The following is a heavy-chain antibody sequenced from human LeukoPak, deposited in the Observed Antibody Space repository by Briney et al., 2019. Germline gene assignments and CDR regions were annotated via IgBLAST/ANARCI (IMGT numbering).Heavy chain of an antibody. CDR2: ISGSGGST. V-gene: IGHV3-23*01. CDR3: AKEAPVLRFLEWVPYAFDI. Sequence: GGSLRLSCAASGFTFSSYAMSWVRQAPGKGLEWVSAISGSGGSTYYADSVKGRFTISRDNSKNTLYLQMNSLRAEDTAVYYCAKEAPVLRFLEWVPYAFDIWGQGTMVTVSS. J-gene: IGHJ3*02. CDR1: GFTFSSYA. D-gene: IGHD3-3*01.